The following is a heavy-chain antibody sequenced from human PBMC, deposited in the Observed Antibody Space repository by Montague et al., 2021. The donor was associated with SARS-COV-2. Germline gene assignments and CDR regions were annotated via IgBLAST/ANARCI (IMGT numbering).Heavy chain of an antibody. D-gene: IGHD3-10*01. CDR1: GFTFSSYV. CDR2: IYSAGSST. CDR3: LGESSDPYYFDY. V-gene: IGHV3-23*03. J-gene: IGHJ4*02. Sequence: SLRLSCAASGFTFSSYVMSWVRQPPGKGLEWVSLIYSAGSSTSYADSVKGRFTISRDNSKNTMYLQMNSLRAEDTAVYYCLGESSDPYYFDYWGQGTLVTVSS.